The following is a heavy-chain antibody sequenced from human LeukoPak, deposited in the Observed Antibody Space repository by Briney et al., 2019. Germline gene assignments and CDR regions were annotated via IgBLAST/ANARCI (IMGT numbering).Heavy chain of an antibody. CDR1: GFTFSSYE. J-gene: IGHJ6*02. V-gene: IGHV3-48*03. Sequence: GGSLRLSCAASGFTFSSYEMNWVRQAPGKGLEWGSYISSSGSTIYYADSVKGRFTISRDNAKNSLYLQMNSLRAEDTAVYYCAREDTAMVNYYYYGMDVWGQGTTVTVSS. CDR3: AREDTAMVNYYYYGMDV. CDR2: ISSSGSTI. D-gene: IGHD5-18*01.